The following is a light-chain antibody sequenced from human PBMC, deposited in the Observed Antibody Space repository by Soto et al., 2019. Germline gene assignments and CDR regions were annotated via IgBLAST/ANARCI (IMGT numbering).Light chain of an antibody. CDR1: QGISNY. J-gene: IGKJ1*01. CDR3: QKYNNAPRT. Sequence: DIQMTQSPSSLSASVGDTVTITCRASQGISNYLAWYQQKPGQVPNLLIYAASTLQSGVPSRFSSSGSGTDFTLPISSLRPEDVATYYCQKYNNAPRTFGQGTKVEI. V-gene: IGKV1-27*01. CDR2: AAS.